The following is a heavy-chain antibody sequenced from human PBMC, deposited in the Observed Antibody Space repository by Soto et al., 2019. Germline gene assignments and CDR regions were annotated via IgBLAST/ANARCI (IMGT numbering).Heavy chain of an antibody. D-gene: IGHD2-21*02. CDR2: IIPIFDAA. J-gene: IGHJ5*02. Sequence: SVKVSCKASGYTFTNYGISWVRQAPGQGLEWMGGIIPIFDAAQYAQKFQGRVTITADDPTTTSYMELSSLRSEDAAVYYCARGFRGGDADWFDPWGQG. CDR3: ARGFRGGDADWFDP. CDR1: GYTFTNYG. V-gene: IGHV1-69*13.